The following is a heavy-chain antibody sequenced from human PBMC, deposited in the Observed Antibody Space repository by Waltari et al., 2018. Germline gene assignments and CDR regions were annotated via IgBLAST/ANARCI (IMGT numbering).Heavy chain of an antibody. V-gene: IGHV4-39*07. Sequence: QLQLQESGPGLVKPSETLSLTCTVSGGSISSSSYYWGWIRQPPGKGLEWIGSIYYSGSTYYIPSLKSRVTISVDTSKNQFSPKLSSVTAADTAVYYCARDGGGWSHYWGQGTLVTVSS. CDR1: GGSISSSSYY. CDR3: ARDGGGWSHY. D-gene: IGHD6-19*01. J-gene: IGHJ4*02. CDR2: IYYSGST.